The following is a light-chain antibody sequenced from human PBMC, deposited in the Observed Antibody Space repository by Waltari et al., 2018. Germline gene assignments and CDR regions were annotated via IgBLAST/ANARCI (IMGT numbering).Light chain of an antibody. CDR3: YSTDTSSFPL. CDR1: ALPPKY. CDR2: EDN. J-gene: IGLJ3*02. Sequence: SHELTQPPSVSVSPGQTARITCSGDALPPKYIYWYQQKSGQAPVMIIYEDNKRPSGIPDRFSGSSSGTLATLTISGTLVEDEGDYYCYSTDTSSFPLFGGGTKLTVL. V-gene: IGLV3-10*01.